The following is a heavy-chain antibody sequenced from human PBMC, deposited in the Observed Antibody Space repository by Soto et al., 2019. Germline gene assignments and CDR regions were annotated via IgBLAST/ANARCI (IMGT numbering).Heavy chain of an antibody. CDR3: ARVPGPYYYGSGNDY. D-gene: IGHD3-10*01. CDR2: IIPILGIA. J-gene: IGHJ4*02. V-gene: IGHV1-69*02. CDR1: GGTFSSYT. Sequence: QVQLVQSGAEVKKPGSAVKVSCKASGGTFSSYTISWVRQAPGQGLEWMGRIIPILGIANYAQKFQGRVPITADKSTSTAYMELSSLRSEDTAVYYCARVPGPYYYGSGNDYWGQGTLVTVSS.